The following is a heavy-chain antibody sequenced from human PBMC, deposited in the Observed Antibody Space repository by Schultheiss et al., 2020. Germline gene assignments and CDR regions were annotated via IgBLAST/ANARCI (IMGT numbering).Heavy chain of an antibody. J-gene: IGHJ5*02. CDR3: AKDRRDSSGWYNWFDP. V-gene: IGHV3-13*01. D-gene: IGHD6-19*01. CDR1: GFTFSSYD. Sequence: GGSLRLSCAASGFTFSSYDMHWVRQATGKGLEWVSAIGTAGDTYYPGSVKGRFTISRDNAKNSLYLQMNSLRAEDTAVYYCAKDRRDSSGWYNWFDPWGQGTLVTVSS. CDR2: IGTAGDT.